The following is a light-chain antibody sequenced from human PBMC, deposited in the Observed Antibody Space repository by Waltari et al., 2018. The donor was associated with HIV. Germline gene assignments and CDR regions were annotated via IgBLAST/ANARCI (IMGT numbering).Light chain of an antibody. J-gene: IGLJ2*01. Sequence: QSALTQPPSASGSPGQSVTISCTGTSSDIGDSDYVSWYQQHPGKAPKLIISEVNKRALGVPDRFSCSKSGNTASLTVSGLQAEDEADYYCSSDVPTKDFCVLFGGGTKLTVL. V-gene: IGLV2-8*01. CDR3: SSDVPTKDFCVL. CDR2: EVN. CDR1: SSDIGDSDY.